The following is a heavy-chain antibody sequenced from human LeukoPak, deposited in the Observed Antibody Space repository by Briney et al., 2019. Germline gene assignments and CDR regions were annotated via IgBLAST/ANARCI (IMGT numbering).Heavy chain of an antibody. Sequence: GGSLRLSCAASGFTSSVFWMSWVRQAPGKGLEWVANIKQDGSEKYYVDSVKGRFTISRDNDNNSMYLQINSLRAEDTAVYYCARYHGGYFAYWGQGTLVTVSS. CDR3: ARYHGGYFAY. D-gene: IGHD2-15*01. CDR1: GFTSSVFW. CDR2: IKQDGSEK. V-gene: IGHV3-7*01. J-gene: IGHJ4*02.